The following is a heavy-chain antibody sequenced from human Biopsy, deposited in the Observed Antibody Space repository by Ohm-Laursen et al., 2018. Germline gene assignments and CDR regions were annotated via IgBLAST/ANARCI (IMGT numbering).Heavy chain of an antibody. CDR1: GYAVNDYF. J-gene: IGHJ3*01. CDR2: ISPNSGGT. CDR3: ARDIMNRIAGLVARSDVFDV. D-gene: IGHD3-16*01. Sequence: SSVKVSCKGSGYAVNDYFLHWLRQAPGQGPEWMGGISPNSGGTNYAQKFQGRVTMATDTSTSTVYLELRRLISDDTAVYYCARDIMNRIAGLVARSDVFDVWGQGTLVTVSS. V-gene: IGHV1-2*02.